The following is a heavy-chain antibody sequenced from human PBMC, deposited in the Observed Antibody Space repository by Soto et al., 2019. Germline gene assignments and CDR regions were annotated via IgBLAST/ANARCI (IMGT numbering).Heavy chain of an antibody. CDR1: GFTFDDYA. CDR3: AKDRCRFIRSCHGNGMDV. Sequence: EVQLVESGGGLVQPGRSLRLSCAASGFTFDDYAMHWVRQAPGKGLEWVSGISYNSGSIDYADSVKGRFTISRDNAKNSLYLQMNSLRAEDTAFYYRAKDRCRFIRSCHGNGMDVWGQGTTVTVSS. D-gene: IGHD3-10*01. CDR2: ISYNSGSI. V-gene: IGHV3-9*01. J-gene: IGHJ6*02.